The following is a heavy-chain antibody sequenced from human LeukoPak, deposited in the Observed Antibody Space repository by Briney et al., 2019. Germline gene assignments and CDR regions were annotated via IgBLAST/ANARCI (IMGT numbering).Heavy chain of an antibody. CDR3: ARVKDGFFDY. CDR2: INTGNGDT. D-gene: IGHD3-10*01. Sequence: ASVKVSCKASGYTFISNTLNWLRQAPGQSLEWMGLINTGNGDTKYSQKFQGRVTITRDASATTAYMELSGLRFEDTAIYYCARVKDGFFDYWGQGTLVTVSS. CDR1: GYTFISNT. J-gene: IGHJ4*02. V-gene: IGHV1-3*04.